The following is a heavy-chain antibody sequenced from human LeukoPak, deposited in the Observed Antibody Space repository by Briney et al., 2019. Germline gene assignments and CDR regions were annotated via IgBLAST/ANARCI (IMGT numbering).Heavy chain of an antibody. D-gene: IGHD3-3*01. V-gene: IGHV3-30-3*01. CDR3: AKPGYPQTIFGVVSRHKLTWFDP. CDR1: GFTFSSYA. Sequence: QSGGSLRLSCAASGFTFSSYAMHWVRQAPGKGLEWVAVISYDGSNKYYADSVKGRFTISRDNSKNTLYLQMNSLRAEDTAVYYCAKPGYPQTIFGVVSRHKLTWFDPWGQGTLVTVSS. J-gene: IGHJ5*02. CDR2: ISYDGSNK.